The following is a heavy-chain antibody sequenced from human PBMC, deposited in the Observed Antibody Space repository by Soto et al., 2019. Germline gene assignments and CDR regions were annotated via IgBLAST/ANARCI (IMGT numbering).Heavy chain of an antibody. D-gene: IGHD6-13*01. CDR2: ISSSSSYI. J-gene: IGHJ4*02. Sequence: PGGSLRLSCAASGFTFSSYSMNWVRQAPGKGLEWVSSISSSSSYIYYADSVKGRFTISRDNAKNSLYLQMNSLRAEDTAVYYCARALDPGSSWSLFDYWGQGTLVTVSS. CDR3: ARALDPGSSWSLFDY. V-gene: IGHV3-21*01. CDR1: GFTFSSYS.